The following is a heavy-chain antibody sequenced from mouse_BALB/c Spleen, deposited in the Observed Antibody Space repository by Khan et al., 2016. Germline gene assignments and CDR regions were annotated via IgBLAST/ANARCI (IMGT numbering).Heavy chain of an antibody. D-gene: IGHD2-3*01. J-gene: IGHJ3*01. CDR3: VRSDGYCFAY. CDR2: MGSKSYNFAT. CDR1: GFTFNTSV. Sequence: EVQLVETGGGLVQPKGSLKLSCAASGFTFNTSVMSWVRQAPGKGLEWVARMGSKSYNFATYYADSVKDRFTISRDDSQSILYLQMNNLKAEDTAMYCCVRSDGYCFAYWGQGTLVTVSA. V-gene: IGHV10S3*01.